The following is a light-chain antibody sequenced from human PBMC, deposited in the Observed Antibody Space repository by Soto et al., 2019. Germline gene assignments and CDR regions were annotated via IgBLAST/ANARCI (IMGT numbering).Light chain of an antibody. CDR1: QSVSNNY. V-gene: IGKV3D-20*02. J-gene: IGKJ1*01. CDR2: GAS. CDR3: QQRSNWPT. Sequence: EIVLTQSPGTLSLSPGERATLSCRASQSVSNNYLAWYQQKPGQAPRLLIYGASNRATGIPDRFSGSGSVTDFTLTISRLEPEDFAVYYCQQRSNWPTFGQGTKVDI.